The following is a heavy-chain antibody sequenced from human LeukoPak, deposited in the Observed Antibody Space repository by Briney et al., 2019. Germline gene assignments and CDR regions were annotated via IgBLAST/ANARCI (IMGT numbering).Heavy chain of an antibody. CDR2: GDYSGGK. CDR1: GDSFSSVTDY. Sequence: PSETLSLTCTVSGDSFSSVTDYWAWIRQPPGKGLEWIASGDYSGGKYYNPSLESRVAISTDMSKSQISLKLTSVTGADTAVYYCAGERGEEYSSGWYKTNFFDNWGQGIRVTVSS. D-gene: IGHD6-19*01. CDR3: AGERGEEYSSGWYKTNFFDN. J-gene: IGHJ4*02. V-gene: IGHV4-39*07.